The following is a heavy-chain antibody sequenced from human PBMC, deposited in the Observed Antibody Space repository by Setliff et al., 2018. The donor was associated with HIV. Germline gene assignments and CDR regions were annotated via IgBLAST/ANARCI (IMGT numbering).Heavy chain of an antibody. V-gene: IGHV4-4*07. CDR2: IYASGST. Sequence: SETLSLTCTVSGGSFSSYHWSWIRHRAGKGLEWIGHIYASGSTKYNPSLESRVTMPVDTSRTQFSLKLRSVTAADTAVYYCARVGASGVPSTMDYYYYMDVWGKGTTVTVSS. J-gene: IGHJ6*03. D-gene: IGHD3-10*01. CDR1: GGSFSSYH. CDR3: ARVGASGVPSTMDYYYYMDV.